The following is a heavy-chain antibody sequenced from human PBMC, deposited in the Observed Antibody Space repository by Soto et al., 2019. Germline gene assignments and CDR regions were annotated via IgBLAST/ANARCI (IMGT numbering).Heavy chain of an antibody. CDR2: ISSSGVST. CDR1: GFTFSSFA. Sequence: PGGSLRLSCAASGFTFSSFALHWVRQAPGKGLEYVTAISSSGVSTYYGDSVKGRVTITRDNSKNTLYLQMNRLRAEDAAVYYCVKGTPGTTGCDGTDVWGQGTTVTVSS. J-gene: IGHJ6*02. V-gene: IGHV3-64D*06. CDR3: VKGTPGTTGCDGTDV. D-gene: IGHD1-1*01.